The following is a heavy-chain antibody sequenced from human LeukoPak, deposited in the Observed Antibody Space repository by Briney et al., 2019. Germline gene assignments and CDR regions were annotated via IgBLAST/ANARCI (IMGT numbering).Heavy chain of an antibody. CDR2: INSDGSST. J-gene: IGHJ4*02. CDR3: ARDRDGEYSYGYSDY. CDR1: AFTFSSYW. D-gene: IGHD5-18*01. Sequence: GGSLRLSCAASAFTFSSYWMHWVRQAPGKGLVWVSRINSDGSSTSYADSVKGRFTISRDNAKNTLYLQMNSLRAEDTAVYYCARDRDGEYSYGYSDYWGQGTLVTVSS. V-gene: IGHV3-74*01.